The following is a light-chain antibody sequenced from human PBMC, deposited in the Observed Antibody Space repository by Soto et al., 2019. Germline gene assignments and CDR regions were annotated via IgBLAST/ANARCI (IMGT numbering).Light chain of an antibody. J-gene: IGKJ1*01. Sequence: DIQMTQSPSTLSASVGDRVTITCRASQSISSWLAWYQQKPGKAPKVLIYDASSLESGVPSSFSGSGSRTQFTPTISSLQPDDFATYYCQQYNSYPWTFGLGTKVEIK. CDR2: DAS. CDR1: QSISSW. CDR3: QQYNSYPWT. V-gene: IGKV1-5*01.